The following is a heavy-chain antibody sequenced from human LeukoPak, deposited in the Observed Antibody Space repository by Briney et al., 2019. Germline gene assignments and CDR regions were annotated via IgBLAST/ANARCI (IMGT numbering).Heavy chain of an antibody. V-gene: IGHV3-48*03. J-gene: IGHJ4*02. CDR3: ARDPTVAEAW. CDR1: GFTFSDYE. Sequence: PGGSLRLSCAASGFTFSDYEMNWVRQAPGKGLEWISYISTSGSTIYYADSVKGRFTISRDNARNSLYLQMNSLRAEDTAVYYCARDPTVAEAWWGQGTLVTVSS. D-gene: IGHD6-13*01. CDR2: ISTSGSTI.